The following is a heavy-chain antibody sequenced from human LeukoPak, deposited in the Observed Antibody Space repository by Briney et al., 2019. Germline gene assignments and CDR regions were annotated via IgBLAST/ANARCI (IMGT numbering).Heavy chain of an antibody. J-gene: IGHJ5*02. Sequence: SETLSLTYSVSGVSISTYYWTWIRQPAGKGLEWIGRMYIGGTRNYNPSLKSRVTMSIDTSKNQFSLKLSSVTAADTAVYYCARDLPRENNYAYGFWFDPWGQGTLVTVSS. V-gene: IGHV4-4*07. CDR1: GVSISTYY. D-gene: IGHD3-16*01. CDR2: MYIGGTR. CDR3: ARDLPRENNYAYGFWFDP.